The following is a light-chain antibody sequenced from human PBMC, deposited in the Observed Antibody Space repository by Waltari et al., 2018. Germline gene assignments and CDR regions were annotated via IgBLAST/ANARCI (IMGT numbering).Light chain of an antibody. CDR2: KDY. CDR1: STTITNY. CDR3: ATWDDSLNGWV. Sequence: QSVLTQPPSASGAPGQEVSISCSGGSTTITNYVFWYQQFPGTAPKLIVSKDYARPPGVPDRFSASKSGTSASLAISGLRSDDEADYYCATWDDSLNGWVFGGGTKLTVL. V-gene: IGLV1-47*01. J-gene: IGLJ3*02.